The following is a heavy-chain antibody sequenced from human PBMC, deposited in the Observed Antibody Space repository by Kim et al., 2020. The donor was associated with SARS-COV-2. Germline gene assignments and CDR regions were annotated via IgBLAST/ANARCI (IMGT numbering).Heavy chain of an antibody. Sequence: ASVKVSCKASGYTFTDYYIHWVRQAPGQGLEWMGWINPYSGDTNYAQKFQGRVTMTRDTSISTPYVELSSLRSDDTAVYYCARSAHFWSGHYLDFWGQGTLLTVSP. CDR1: GYTFTDYY. V-gene: IGHV1-2*02. J-gene: IGHJ4*02. D-gene: IGHD3-3*01. CDR2: INPYSGDT. CDR3: ARSAHFWSGHYLDF.